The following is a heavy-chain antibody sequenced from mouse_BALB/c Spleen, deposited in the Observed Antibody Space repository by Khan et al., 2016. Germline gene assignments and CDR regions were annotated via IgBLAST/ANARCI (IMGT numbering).Heavy chain of an antibody. CDR2: INPGSNYT. Sequence: QVQLQQSGAELAKPGASVKMSCKASGYTFTRFWMHWVKQRPGQGLEWIGYINPGSNYTDYNQNFKDKATLTADKSSSTAYMLLSSLTSEDSAVSFCARWGYGNYLYQAMDYWGQGISVTVSS. CDR1: GYTFTRFW. J-gene: IGHJ4*01. D-gene: IGHD2-10*02. V-gene: IGHV1-7*01. CDR3: ARWGYGNYLYQAMDY.